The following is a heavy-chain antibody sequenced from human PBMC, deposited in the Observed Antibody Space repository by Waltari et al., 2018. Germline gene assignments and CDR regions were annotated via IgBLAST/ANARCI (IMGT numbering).Heavy chain of an antibody. V-gene: IGHV3-30*02. J-gene: IGHJ4*02. CDR1: GFTFSSYG. Sequence: QVQLVESGGGVVQPGGSLRLSCAASGFTFSSYGLHWVRQAPGKGLEWVAFIRYDGSNKYYADSVKGRFTISRDNSKNTLYLQMNSLRAEDTAVYYCAKAVGGYFDYWGQGTLVTVSS. CDR3: AKAVGGYFDY. D-gene: IGHD3-10*01. CDR2: IRYDGSNK.